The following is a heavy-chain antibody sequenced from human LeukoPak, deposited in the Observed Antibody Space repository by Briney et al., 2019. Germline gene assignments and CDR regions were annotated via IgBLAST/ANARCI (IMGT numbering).Heavy chain of an antibody. Sequence: GGSLRLSCAASGFTFSSYGMHWVRQAPGKGLEWVAFIRYDGSNKYYADSVKGRFTISRDNSKNTLYLQMNSLRAEDTAVYYCAKDGDGSGYYLDAFDIWGQGTMVTVSS. D-gene: IGHD3-22*01. CDR1: GFTFSSYG. V-gene: IGHV3-30*02. CDR2: IRYDGSNK. J-gene: IGHJ3*02. CDR3: AKDGDGSGYYLDAFDI.